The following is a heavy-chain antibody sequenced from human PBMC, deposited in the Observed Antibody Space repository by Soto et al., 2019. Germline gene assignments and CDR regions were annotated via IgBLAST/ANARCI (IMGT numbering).Heavy chain of an antibody. CDR3: ATVQYSSDSYRWFDP. D-gene: IGHD3-22*01. V-gene: IGHV4-4*07. CDR2: IYSSGST. CDR1: GGSISGYY. Sequence: SETLSLTCTASGGSISGYYWSWIRQPAGKGLEYIGRIYSSGSTNFSPSLKSRVAMSVVTSQNQISLKLTSVTAADTAVYYCATVQYSSDSYRWFDPVCQGALDTVST. J-gene: IGHJ5*01.